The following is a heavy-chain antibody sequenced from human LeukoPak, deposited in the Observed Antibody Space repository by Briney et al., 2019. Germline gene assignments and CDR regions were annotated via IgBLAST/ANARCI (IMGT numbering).Heavy chain of an antibody. CDR3: ARERQRYYHSSGYQNCFDP. Sequence: SETLSLTCTVSGGSISSYYWSWIRQPPGKGLEWIGYIYYSGSTNYNPSLKSRVTISVDTSKNQFSLKLSSVTAADTAVYYCARERQRYYHSSGYQNCFDPRGQGTLVTVSS. V-gene: IGHV4-59*01. J-gene: IGHJ5*02. CDR1: GGSISSYY. CDR2: IYYSGST. D-gene: IGHD3-22*01.